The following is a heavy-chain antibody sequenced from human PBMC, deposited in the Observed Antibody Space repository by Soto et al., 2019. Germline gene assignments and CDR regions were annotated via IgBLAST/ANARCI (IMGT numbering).Heavy chain of an antibody. CDR2: ITPIFRAT. D-gene: IGHD3-22*01. CDR3: ARGRDTYYYDNSGYSGWYFDL. J-gene: IGHJ2*01. CDR1: GGTFSSDG. V-gene: IGHV1-69*13. Sequence: SVKVSCKASGGTFSSDGISWVRQAPGQGLEWMGGITPIFRATKYAQKFQGRVTITADESTSTAYMELSSLRSEDTAVYYCARGRDTYYYDNSGYSGWYFDLCGRGTLVTVSS.